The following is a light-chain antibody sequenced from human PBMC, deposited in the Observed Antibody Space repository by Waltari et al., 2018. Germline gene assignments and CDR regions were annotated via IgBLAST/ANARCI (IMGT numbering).Light chain of an antibody. CDR1: QSVGRSF. CDR2: CAC. CDR3: QTYVSLPGP. V-gene: IGKV3-20*01. J-gene: IGKJ1*01. Sequence: EIVLTQSPGTLSLSPGASATLSCRASQSVGRSFSWYQQKPGQAPRLRIYCACNRAAGIPDMSSGRGYVIDFSVTISRLEPEDFVVYYCQTYVSLPGPFGQGTKVEIK.